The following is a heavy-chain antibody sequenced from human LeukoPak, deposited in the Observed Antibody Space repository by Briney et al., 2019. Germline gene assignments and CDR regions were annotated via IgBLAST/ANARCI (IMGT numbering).Heavy chain of an antibody. V-gene: IGHV3-74*01. J-gene: IGHJ4*02. CDR2: INSDGSSI. Sequence: GGSLRLSCAASGFTFGSYWMHWVRQAPGKGLVWVSRINSDGSSISYADSVKGRFTISRDNAKNTLSLQMNSLRAEDTAVYYCAREGGDGYPFDYWGQGTLVTVSS. CDR1: GFTFGSYW. CDR3: AREGGDGYPFDY. D-gene: IGHD5-24*01.